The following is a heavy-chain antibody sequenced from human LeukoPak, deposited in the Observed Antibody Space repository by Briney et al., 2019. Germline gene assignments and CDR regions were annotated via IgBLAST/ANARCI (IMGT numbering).Heavy chain of an antibody. Sequence: SETLSLTCTVSGDSISSSRSYWGWIRQPPGKGLEWIGEINHSGSTNYNPSLKSRVTISVDTSKNQFSLKLSSVTAADTAVYYCARDRGTWNDDGFDYWGQGTLVTVSS. J-gene: IGHJ4*02. CDR2: INHSGST. D-gene: IGHD1-1*01. CDR3: ARDRGTWNDDGFDY. CDR1: GDSISSSRSY. V-gene: IGHV4-39*07.